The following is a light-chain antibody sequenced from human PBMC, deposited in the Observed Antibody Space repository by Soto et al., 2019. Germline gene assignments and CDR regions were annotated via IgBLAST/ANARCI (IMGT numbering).Light chain of an antibody. CDR3: QQYGGSLSWT. V-gene: IGKV3-20*01. J-gene: IGKJ1*01. Sequence: EVVLTQSPGTLSLSPGERATLSCRASQSVSSNYLAWYQHKPGQAPRLLIYGASDRAAGIPDRFSGGGSGTDFTLTISRLEPEDFAVYYRQQYGGSLSWTFGQGTKVDIK. CDR1: QSVSSNY. CDR2: GAS.